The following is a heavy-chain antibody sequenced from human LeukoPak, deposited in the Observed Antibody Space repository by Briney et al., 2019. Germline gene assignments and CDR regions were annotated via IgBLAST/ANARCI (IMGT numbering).Heavy chain of an antibody. D-gene: IGHD6-19*01. V-gene: IGHV3-33*06. J-gene: IGHJ6*02. CDR1: GFTFSSYG. Sequence: HPGGSLRLSCTASGFTFSSYGMHWVRQAPGKGLEWVAVIWCDGSNKYYADSVKGRLTISRDNSKSTLYLQMNSLRAEDTAVYYCAKAVAATGHYYFGMDVWGQGTTVTVSS. CDR3: AKAVAATGHYYFGMDV. CDR2: IWCDGSNK.